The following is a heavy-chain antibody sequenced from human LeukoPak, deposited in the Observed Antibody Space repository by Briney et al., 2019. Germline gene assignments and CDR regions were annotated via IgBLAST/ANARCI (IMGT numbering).Heavy chain of an antibody. V-gene: IGHV6-1*01. J-gene: IGHJ4*02. CDR2: TYYKSAWYN. CDR3: ARGTGWPQFDY. D-gene: IGHD6-19*01. Sequence: SRTLSLTCVISGDSVSRDSIAWNWIRQSPSRGLEWLGRTYYKSAWYNDYSVSVKGRMTINPDTSKNQFSLQLNSVTPEDTAVYYCARGTGWPQFDYWGQGTLVTVSS. CDR1: GDSVSRDSIA.